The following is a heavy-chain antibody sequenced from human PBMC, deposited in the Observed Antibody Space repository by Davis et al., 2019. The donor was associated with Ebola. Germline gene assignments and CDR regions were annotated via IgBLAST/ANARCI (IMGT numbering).Heavy chain of an antibody. J-gene: IGHJ6*02. Sequence: PGGSLRLSCAASGFHLSTFPVHWVRQIPGKGPDWVAMISYSGTTTHYSDSVRGRFAISRDSVRVFLEVTSLTLEDTGVYFCARGFDPNCSPGTCYSTFFDFDYGMDVWGRGTTVTVSS. D-gene: IGHD2-15*01. CDR2: ISYSGTTT. CDR3: ARGFDPNCSPGTCYSTFFDFDYGMDV. V-gene: IGHV3-30*09. CDR1: GFHLSTFP.